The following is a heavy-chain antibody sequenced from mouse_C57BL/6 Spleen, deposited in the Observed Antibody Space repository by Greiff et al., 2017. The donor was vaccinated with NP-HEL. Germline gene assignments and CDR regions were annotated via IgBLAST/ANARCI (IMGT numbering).Heavy chain of an antibody. CDR3: TRVSGSYAWFAY. CDR1: GFTFSSYA. J-gene: IGHJ3*01. Sequence: EVHLVESGEGLVKPGGSLKLSCAASGFTFSSYAMSWVRQTPEKRLEWVAYISSGGDYIYYADNVKGRFTISRDNARNTLYLQMSSLKSEDTAMDYCTRVSGSYAWFAYWGQGTLVTVSA. D-gene: IGHD1-1*02. V-gene: IGHV5-9-1*02. CDR2: ISSGGDYI.